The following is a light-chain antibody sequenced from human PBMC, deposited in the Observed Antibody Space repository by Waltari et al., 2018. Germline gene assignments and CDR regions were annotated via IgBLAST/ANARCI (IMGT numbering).Light chain of an antibody. CDR1: QSISEY. V-gene: IGKV1-39*01. J-gene: IGKJ4*01. CDR2: GAS. Sequence: DIQMTQSPSSMSASVGEKVTITCRASQSISEYLNWYQQKPGKAPKLLIYGASSLQSGVPSRFSGSGSGTDFTLSITSLQPEDSATDYCQQSYTFGGGTKVEIK. CDR3: QQSYT.